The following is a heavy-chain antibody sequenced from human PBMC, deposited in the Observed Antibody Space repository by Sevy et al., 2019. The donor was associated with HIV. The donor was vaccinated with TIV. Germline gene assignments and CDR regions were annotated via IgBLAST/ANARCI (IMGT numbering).Heavy chain of an antibody. CDR2: ISAYNGNT. J-gene: IGHJ1*01. V-gene: IGHV1-18*01. Sequence: ASVKVSCKASGYTFTSYGISWVRQAPGQGLEWMGWISAYNGNTNYAQKLQGRVTMTTDTSTGTAYMELRSLRSDDTAVYYCARSLYYDFWSGYWLQHWGQGTLVTVSS. CDR1: GYTFTSYG. CDR3: ARSLYYDFWSGYWLQH. D-gene: IGHD3-3*01.